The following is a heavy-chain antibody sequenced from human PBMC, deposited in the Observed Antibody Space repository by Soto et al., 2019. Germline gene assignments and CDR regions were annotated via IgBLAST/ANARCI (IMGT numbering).Heavy chain of an antibody. CDR3: RSVVVPAPRSYYYYYGMDV. D-gene: IGHD2-2*01. Sequence: EVQLVESGGGLVQPGGSLKLSCAASGFTFSGSAMHWVRQASGKGLEWVGRIRSKANSYATAYAASVKGRFTISRDDSKNTAYLQMNSLKTEDTAVYYCRSVVVPAPRSYYYYYGMDVWGQGTTVTVSS. J-gene: IGHJ6*02. CDR2: IRSKANSYAT. V-gene: IGHV3-73*02. CDR1: GFTFSGSA.